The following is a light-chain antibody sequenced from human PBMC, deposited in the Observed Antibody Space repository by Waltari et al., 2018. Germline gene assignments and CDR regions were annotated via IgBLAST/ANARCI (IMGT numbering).Light chain of an antibody. V-gene: IGLV3-21*03. CDR1: NSRRKT. CDR3: QVWDSSGDHPV. Sequence: SYVLTQPPSVSVSPGKTARIPCAGQNSRRKTVHCYQQRPGQAPVLVIYDDTVRPSGIPDRISGSDTATLTIARVEAGDEADYYCQVWDSSGDHPVFGGGTRLTVL. CDR2: DDT. J-gene: IGLJ2*01.